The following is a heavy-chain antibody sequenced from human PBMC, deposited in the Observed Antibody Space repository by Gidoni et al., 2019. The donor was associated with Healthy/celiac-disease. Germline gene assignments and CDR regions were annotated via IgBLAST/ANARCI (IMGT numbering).Heavy chain of an antibody. J-gene: IGHJ6*02. Sequence: QVQLQESGPGLVKPSGTLSLTCAVSGGSISRSNWWSWVRQPPGKGLEWIGEIYHSGRTNYNPSLKSRVTISVDKSKNQFSLKLSSVTAADTAVYYCASGSGSYYGHYYYGMDVWGQGTTVTVSS. CDR3: ASGSGSYYGHYYYGMDV. V-gene: IGHV4-4*02. CDR1: GGSISRSNW. CDR2: IYHSGRT. D-gene: IGHD1-26*01.